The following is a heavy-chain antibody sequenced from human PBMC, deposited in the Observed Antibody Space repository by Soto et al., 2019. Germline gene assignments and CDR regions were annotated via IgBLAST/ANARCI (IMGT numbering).Heavy chain of an antibody. CDR1: GYIFTNYA. V-gene: IGHV1-3*01. Sequence: VKVSCKTSGYIFTNYAIHWLRQAPGQRLEWMGWINSGDGNTKYSQKFQGRVTITRDTSASTAYMELSSLRSEDMAVYYCARVGYSSTNWGQGTLVTVS. D-gene: IGHD6-13*01. J-gene: IGHJ4*02. CDR2: INSGDGNT. CDR3: ARVGYSSTN.